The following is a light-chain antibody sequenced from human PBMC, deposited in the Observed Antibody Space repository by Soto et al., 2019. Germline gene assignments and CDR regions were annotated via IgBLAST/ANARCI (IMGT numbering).Light chain of an antibody. CDR3: QKKCSSPRT. Sequence: EIVLTQSPGTLSLSPGERATLSCRASQSVSNSYLAWYQQKPGQAPRLLIYVASSRATGIPDRFSGSGSGIDFTLTINRLEPEDSAVYYWQKKCSSPRTFGGGTKVEIK. J-gene: IGKJ4*01. CDR2: VAS. CDR1: QSVSNSY. V-gene: IGKV3-20*01.